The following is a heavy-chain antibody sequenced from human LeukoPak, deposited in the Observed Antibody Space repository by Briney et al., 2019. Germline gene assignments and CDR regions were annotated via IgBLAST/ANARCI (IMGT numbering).Heavy chain of an antibody. CDR1: GGSISSGSYY. D-gene: IGHD6-13*01. Sequence: SQTLSLTCTVSGGSISSGSYYWSWIRQPAGKGLEWIGRIYTSGSTNYNPSLKSRVTISVDTSKNQFSLKLSSVTAADTAVYYCARSSSSFVYWGQGTLVTVSS. CDR2: IYTSGST. J-gene: IGHJ4*02. V-gene: IGHV4-61*02. CDR3: ARSSSSFVY.